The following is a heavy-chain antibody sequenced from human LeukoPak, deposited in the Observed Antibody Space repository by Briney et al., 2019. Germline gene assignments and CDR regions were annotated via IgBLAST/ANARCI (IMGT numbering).Heavy chain of an antibody. CDR3: ARNGYSSRPYYYYYMDV. V-gene: IGHV4-34*01. CDR1: GGSFSGYY. CDR2: INHSGST. D-gene: IGHD6-13*01. J-gene: IGHJ6*03. Sequence: SETLSLTCAVYGGSFSGYYWSWIRQPPGKGLEWIGEINHSGSTNYNPSLKSRVTISVDTSKNQFSLKLSSVTAADTAVYYCARNGYSSRPYYYYYMDVWGKGTTVTVSS.